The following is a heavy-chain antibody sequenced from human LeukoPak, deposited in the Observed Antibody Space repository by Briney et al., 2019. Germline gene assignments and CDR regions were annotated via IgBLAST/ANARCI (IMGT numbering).Heavy chain of an antibody. CDR1: GGSISSSSYY. CDR3: ARVLNGWGLQPFDS. J-gene: IGHJ4*02. V-gene: IGHV4-39*07. CDR2: IYYSGST. D-gene: IGHD1-26*01. Sequence: PSETLSLTCTVSGGSISSSSYYWGWIRQPPGKGLEWIGSIYYSGSTYYNPSLKSRVTISVDTSKNQFSLKLSSVTAADTAMYYCARVLNGWGLQPFDSWGQGTLVTVSS.